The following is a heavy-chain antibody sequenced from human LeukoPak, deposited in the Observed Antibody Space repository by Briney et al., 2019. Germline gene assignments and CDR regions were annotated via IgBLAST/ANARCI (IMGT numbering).Heavy chain of an antibody. V-gene: IGHV4-59*01. Sequence: PSETLSLTCTVSGGSISTYYWSWIRQPPGKGLEWIGYIYYSGSTNYNPSLKSRVTISVDTSKNQFSLKLSSVTAADTAVYYCARRYPGVGAAFDIWGQGTMVTVSS. CDR2: IYYSGST. J-gene: IGHJ3*02. CDR1: GGSISTYY. D-gene: IGHD3-10*01. CDR3: ARRYPGVGAAFDI.